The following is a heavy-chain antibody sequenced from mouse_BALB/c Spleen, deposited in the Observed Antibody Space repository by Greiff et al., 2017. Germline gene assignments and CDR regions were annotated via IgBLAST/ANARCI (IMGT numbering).Heavy chain of an antibody. Sequence: EVQVVESGGGLVKPGGSLKLSCAASGFTFSDYYMYWVRQTPEKRLEWVATISDGGSYTYYPDSVKGRFTISRDNAKNNLYLQMSSLKSEDTAMYYCAREGGQDYAMDYWGQGTSVTVSS. D-gene: IGHD3-3*01. CDR3: AREGGQDYAMDY. CDR1: GFTFSDYY. J-gene: IGHJ4*01. V-gene: IGHV5-4*02. CDR2: ISDGGSYT.